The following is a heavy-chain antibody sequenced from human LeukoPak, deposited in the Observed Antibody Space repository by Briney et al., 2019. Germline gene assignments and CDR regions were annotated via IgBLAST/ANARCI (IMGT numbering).Heavy chain of an antibody. V-gene: IGHV1-2*02. CDR2: INPNSGGT. J-gene: IGHJ4*02. D-gene: IGHD3-22*01. Sequence: ASVKVSCKASGYIFTGYYIHWVRQAPGQGLEWMGWINPNSGGTKYAQKFQGRATMTRDTSISTGNMELSRLTSDDTAVYYCARGLYDSRGYYHVDYWGQGTLVTVSS. CDR1: GYIFTGYY. CDR3: ARGLYDSRGYYHVDY.